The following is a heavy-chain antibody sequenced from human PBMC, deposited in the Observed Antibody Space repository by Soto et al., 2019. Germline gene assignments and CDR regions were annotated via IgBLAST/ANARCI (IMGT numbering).Heavy chain of an antibody. V-gene: IGHV3-23*01. Sequence: DSVKGRFTISRDNSEYTLYRQMNSLRADDTAVYYCAKQSPHNNSWYGIDYWGQGTLVTVSS. D-gene: IGHD6-13*01. J-gene: IGHJ4*02. CDR3: AKQSPHNNSWYGIDY.